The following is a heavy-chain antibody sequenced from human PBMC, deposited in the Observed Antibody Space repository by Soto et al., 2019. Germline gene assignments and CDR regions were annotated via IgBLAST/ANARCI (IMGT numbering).Heavy chain of an antibody. J-gene: IGHJ4*02. D-gene: IGHD5-18*01. V-gene: IGHV3-7*05. CDR3: ARTDTAVAPRHFDY. CDR2: IKQDGSEK. Sequence: EVQLVESGGGLVQPGGSLRLSCAASGFTLSSYWMSWVRQAPGKGLEWVANIKQDGSEKYYVDSVKGRFTISRDNAKNSLYLQMNSLRAQDTAVYYCARTDTAVAPRHFDYWGQGSLVTVSS. CDR1: GFTLSSYW.